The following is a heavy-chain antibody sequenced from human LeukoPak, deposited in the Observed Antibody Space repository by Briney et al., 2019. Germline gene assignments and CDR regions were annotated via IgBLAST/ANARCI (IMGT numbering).Heavy chain of an antibody. CDR3: TRESGAFSPFGF. J-gene: IGHJ4*02. CDR1: GGSITTTNW. CDR2: VHLNGAT. Sequence: SETLSLTCAVSGGSITTTNWWRWVRQPPGKGLEWIGEVHLNGATNYNPSLEGRFSMSIDKSNNHLSLEVTSVTAADTAMYYCTRESGAFSPFGFWGQGTLVTVPS. V-gene: IGHV4-4*02. D-gene: IGHD1-26*01.